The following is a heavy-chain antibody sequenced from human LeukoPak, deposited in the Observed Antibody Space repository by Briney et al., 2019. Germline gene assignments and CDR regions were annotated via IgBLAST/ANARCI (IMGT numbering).Heavy chain of an antibody. CDR1: GGTFSSYA. CDR2: IIPILGIA. V-gene: IGHV1-69*04. D-gene: IGHD1-26*01. J-gene: IGHJ4*02. CDR3: ARAVSGSSLHNFDY. Sequence: GASVKVSCKASGGTFSSYAISWVRQAPGQGLEWMGRIIPILGIANYAQKFQGRVTITTDESTSTAYMELSSLRSEDTAVYYCARAVSGSSLHNFDYWGQGTLVTVSS.